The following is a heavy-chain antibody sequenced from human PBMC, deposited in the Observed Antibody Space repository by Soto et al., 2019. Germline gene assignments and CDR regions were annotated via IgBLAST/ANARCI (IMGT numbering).Heavy chain of an antibody. CDR3: ARQEFASGWYPFDY. D-gene: IGHD6-19*01. V-gene: IGHV4-59*01. CDR2: IYYSGST. Sequence: PSETLSLTCTVSGGSISRYYWSWIRQPPGKGLEWIGYIYYSGSTNYNPSLESRVTISVDTSKNQFSLKLTSVTAADTAVYYCARQEFASGWYPFDYWGQGTLVTVS. J-gene: IGHJ4*02. CDR1: GGSISRYY.